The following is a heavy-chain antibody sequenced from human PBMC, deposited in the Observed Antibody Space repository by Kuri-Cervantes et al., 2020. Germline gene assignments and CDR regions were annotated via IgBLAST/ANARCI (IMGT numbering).Heavy chain of an antibody. CDR2: IYYSGST. Sequence: ESLKISCTVSGGSISSYYWSWIRQPPGKGLEWIGYIYYSGSTNYNPSLKSRVTISVDTSKNQFSLKLSSVTAADTAAYYCAKYYYDSSGWWLDAFDIWGQGTMVTVSS. CDR3: AKYYYDSSGWWLDAFDI. V-gene: IGHV4-59*13. D-gene: IGHD3-22*01. CDR1: GGSISSYY. J-gene: IGHJ3*02.